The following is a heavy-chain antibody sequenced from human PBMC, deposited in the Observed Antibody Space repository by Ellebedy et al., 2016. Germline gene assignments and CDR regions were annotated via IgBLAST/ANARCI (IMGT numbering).Heavy chain of an antibody. J-gene: IGHJ4*02. Sequence: ASVKVSCKASGYTFTNYFIHWVRQAPGQGLEWMGIINPSGGSTSYAQKFQDRVTMTRDTSTSTVYMEVSSLRSGDTAVYYCATTGRYWGQGTLVTVSS. V-gene: IGHV1-46*03. CDR2: INPSGGST. CDR3: ATTGRY. CDR1: GYTFTNYF. D-gene: IGHD1-14*01.